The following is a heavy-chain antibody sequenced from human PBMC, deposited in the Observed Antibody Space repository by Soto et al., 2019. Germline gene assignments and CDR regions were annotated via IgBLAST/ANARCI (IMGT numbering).Heavy chain of an antibody. D-gene: IGHD6-6*01. CDR2: IYYSVST. CDR1: GGSVNNGSFY. Sequence: QVHLHGSGPGLVKPSETLSLTCTVSGGSVNNGSFYWSWIRQPQGAGLEWIGNIYYSVSTIYKPSLMIHGTISQDTSTKQFAPRLNSVASADTAMYYCARAHQGRSSPLWYYYYYYGMYVWGQGTTVTVS. V-gene: IGHV4-61*01. CDR3: ARAHQGRSSPLWYYYYYYGMYV. J-gene: IGHJ6*02.